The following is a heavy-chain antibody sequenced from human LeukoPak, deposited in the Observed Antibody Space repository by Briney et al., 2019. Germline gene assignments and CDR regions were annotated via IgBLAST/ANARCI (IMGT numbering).Heavy chain of an antibody. V-gene: IGHV1-3*03. Sequence: ASVKVSCKASGYTFTNYAMHWVRQAPGQRLEWMGWINAGNGNTKYSQEFQGRVTISRDTSASTAYMELSSLTSEDMAVYYCARVVRYSSGPITDLLPYYFDSWGQGTLVTVSS. CDR1: GYTFTNYA. CDR3: ARVVRYSSGPITDLLPYYFDS. J-gene: IGHJ4*02. D-gene: IGHD6-19*01. CDR2: INAGNGNT.